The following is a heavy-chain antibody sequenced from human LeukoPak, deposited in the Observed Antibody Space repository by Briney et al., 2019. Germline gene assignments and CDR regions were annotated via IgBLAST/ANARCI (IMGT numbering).Heavy chain of an antibody. V-gene: IGHV4-59*01. CDR3: ARVIAAAEPTFDY. J-gene: IGHJ4*02. Sequence: SEALSLTRAVPGGSISSYYWGCVWRPPGERLEWIWYISYSGCTNYNPSLKSRVIISVDTSKNQCSLKLSSVTAADTAVYYCARVIAAAEPTFDYWGQGTLVTVS. D-gene: IGHD6-13*01. CDR1: GGSISSYY. CDR2: ISYSGCT.